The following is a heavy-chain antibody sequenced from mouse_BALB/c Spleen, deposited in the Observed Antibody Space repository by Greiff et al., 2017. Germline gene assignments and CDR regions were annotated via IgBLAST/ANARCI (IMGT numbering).Heavy chain of an antibody. CDR1: GYTFTDYY. CDR3: ARWGTYYRYGFDY. D-gene: IGHD2-14*01. V-gene: IGHV1-84*02. Sequence: VQLVESGPELVKPGASVKISCKASGYTFTDYYINWVKQKPGQGLEWIGWIYPGSGNTKYNEKFKGKATLTVDTSSSTAYMQLSSLTSEDTAVYFCARWGTYYRYGFDYWGQGTTLTVSS. J-gene: IGHJ2*01. CDR2: IYPGSGNT.